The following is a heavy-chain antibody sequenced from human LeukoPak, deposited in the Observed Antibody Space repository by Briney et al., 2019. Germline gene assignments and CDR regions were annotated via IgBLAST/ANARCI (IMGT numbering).Heavy chain of an antibody. CDR1: GFTFSNAW. Sequence: GGSLRLSCAASGFTFSNAWMSWVRQAPGKGLEWVGRIKSKTDGGTTDYAAPVKGRFTISRDDSKNTLYLQMNSLKTEDTAVYYCTTDSDYYGSGSYYKDWFDPWGQGTLVTVSS. CDR3: TTDSDYYGSGSYYKDWFDP. D-gene: IGHD3-10*01. J-gene: IGHJ5*02. V-gene: IGHV3-15*01. CDR2: IKSKTDGGTT.